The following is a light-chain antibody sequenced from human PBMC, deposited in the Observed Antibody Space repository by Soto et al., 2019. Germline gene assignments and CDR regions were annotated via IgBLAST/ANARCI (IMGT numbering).Light chain of an antibody. V-gene: IGLV1-47*01. CDR3: AAWDDSLTCRV. CDR2: RNN. Sequence: QPVLTQPPSASGTPGQRVTISCSGSSSNIGSNYVYWFQQLPGTAPKLLIYRNNQRPSGVPDRFSGSKSGTSASLAISGLRSEDEADYYCAAWDDSLTCRVFGTGTKLTVL. CDR1: SSNIGSNY. J-gene: IGLJ1*01.